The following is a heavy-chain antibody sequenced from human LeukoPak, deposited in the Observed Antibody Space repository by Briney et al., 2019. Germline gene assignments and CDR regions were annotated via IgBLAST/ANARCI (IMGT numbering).Heavy chain of an antibody. J-gene: IGHJ5*02. D-gene: IGHD2-15*01. Sequence: ASVKVSRKASGYTFTSYYMHWVRQAPGQGLEWMGIINPSGGSTSYAQKFQGRVTMTRDTSTSTVYMELSSLRSEDTAVYYCARLGCSGGSCYWFDPWGQGTLVTVSS. CDR1: GYTFTSYY. V-gene: IGHV1-46*01. CDR3: ARLGCSGGSCYWFDP. CDR2: INPSGGST.